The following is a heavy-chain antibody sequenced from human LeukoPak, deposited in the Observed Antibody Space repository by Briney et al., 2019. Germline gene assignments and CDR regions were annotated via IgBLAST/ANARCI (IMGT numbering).Heavy chain of an antibody. CDR2: IYTSGST. J-gene: IGHJ4*02. CDR3: ARDSSPDYCSGGSCYSWAYYFDY. D-gene: IGHD2-15*01. V-gene: IGHV4-61*02. Sequence: SETLSLTCTVSGGSISSGSYYWSWIRQPAGKGLEWIGRIYTSGSTNYNPSLKSRVTMSVDTSKNQFSLKLSSVTAADTAVYYCARDSSPDYCSGGSCYSWAYYFDYWGQGTLVTVSS. CDR1: GGSISSGSYY.